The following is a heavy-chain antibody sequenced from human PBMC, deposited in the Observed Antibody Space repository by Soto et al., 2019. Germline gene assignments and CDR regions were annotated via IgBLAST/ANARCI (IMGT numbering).Heavy chain of an antibody. CDR3: AREEDGDPGY. Sequence: QVQLVQSGAEVKKPGASVKVSCKASGYTFTSYGISWVRQAPGQGLEWMGWISAYNGNTNYAQKLQGRVTMTTDTSTSTGSMEVRSLRFDSAAVYFCAREEDGDPGYWGQGTLVTVSS. CDR1: GYTFTSYG. D-gene: IGHD3-10*01. CDR2: ISAYNGNT. V-gene: IGHV1-18*01. J-gene: IGHJ4*02.